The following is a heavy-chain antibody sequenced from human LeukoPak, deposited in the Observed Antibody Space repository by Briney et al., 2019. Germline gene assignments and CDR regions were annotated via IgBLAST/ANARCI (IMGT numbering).Heavy chain of an antibody. V-gene: IGHV3-15*01. CDR3: TTEGMATGYFDY. CDR2: IKSKTDGGTT. J-gene: IGHJ4*02. D-gene: IGHD5-24*01. CDR1: GFTFSNAW. Sequence: GGSLRLSCAASGFTFSNAWVSWVRQAPGKGLEWVGRIKSKTDGGTTDYAAPVKGRFTISRDDSKNTLYLQMNSLKTEDTAVYYCTTEGMATGYFDYWGQGTLVTVSS.